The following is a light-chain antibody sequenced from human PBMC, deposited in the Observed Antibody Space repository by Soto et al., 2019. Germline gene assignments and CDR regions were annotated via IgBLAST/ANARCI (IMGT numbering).Light chain of an antibody. J-gene: IGKJ4*01. Sequence: DIQLTQSPSFLSASVGDRVTVTCRASQGINSYLAWYQQKPGKAPKLLIYTASTLQSGVPSRFSGSGYGTEFTLTITSLQPEDFAAYYCQHLYSYPLTFGGGTKVEIK. CDR2: TAS. CDR1: QGINSY. V-gene: IGKV1-9*01. CDR3: QHLYSYPLT.